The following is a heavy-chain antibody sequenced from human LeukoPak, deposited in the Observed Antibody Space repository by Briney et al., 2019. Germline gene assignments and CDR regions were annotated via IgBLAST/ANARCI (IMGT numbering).Heavy chain of an antibody. J-gene: IGHJ6*02. Sequence: ASVTVSCKASGYPFTSYGISWVRQAPGQGLEWMGWISGYNGNTNYAQKLQGRVTMTTDPSTSTAYMELRSLRSDDTAVYYCARDYRKVFGVIIIDGMDVWGQGTTVTVSS. D-gene: IGHD3-3*01. CDR1: GYPFTSYG. CDR3: ARDYRKVFGVIIIDGMDV. CDR2: ISGYNGNT. V-gene: IGHV1-18*01.